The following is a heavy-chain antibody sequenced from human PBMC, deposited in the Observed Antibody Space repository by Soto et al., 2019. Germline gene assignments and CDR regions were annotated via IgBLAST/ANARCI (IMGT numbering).Heavy chain of an antibody. J-gene: IGHJ5*02. D-gene: IGHD5-12*01. CDR2: ISGSGGST. CDR3: AKGGEEWLRFYWFDP. CDR1: GFTFSSYA. V-gene: IGHV3-23*01. Sequence: HPGGSLRLSCAASGFTFSSYAMSWVRQAPGKGLEWVSAISGSGGSTYYADSVKGRFTISRDNSKNTLYLQMNSLRAEDTAVYYCAKGGEEWLRFYWFDPWGQGTLVTVSS.